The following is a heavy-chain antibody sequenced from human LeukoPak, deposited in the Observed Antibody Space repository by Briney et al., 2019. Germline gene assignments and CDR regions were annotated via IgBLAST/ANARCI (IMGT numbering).Heavy chain of an antibody. CDR3: ARLGIAAAVTRWFDP. J-gene: IGHJ5*02. CDR1: GYSFTSYW. Sequence: GESLKISCKGSGYSFTSYWIGWVRQMPGKGLEWMGIIYPGDSDTRYSPSFQGQVTISADKSISTAYLQWSSLKASDTAMYYCARLGIAAAVTRWFDPWGQGTLVTVSS. V-gene: IGHV5-51*01. CDR2: IYPGDSDT. D-gene: IGHD6-13*01.